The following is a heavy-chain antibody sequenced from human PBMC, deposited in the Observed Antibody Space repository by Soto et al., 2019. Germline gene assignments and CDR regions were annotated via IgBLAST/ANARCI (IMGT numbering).Heavy chain of an antibody. V-gene: IGHV3-23*01. J-gene: IGHJ3*02. CDR1: GFTFSSYD. CDR2: ISGSGGSA. Sequence: EVQLLESGGGLVQPGGSLRLSCAASGFTFSSYDMSWVRQAPGKGLEWISAISGSGGSAYYADSVKGRFTIYRDNYKNTLHVQLNSLRSEDMAIYYCAKEDDAWTNGHFDIWGQGTVVTVSS. D-gene: IGHD2-8*01. CDR3: AKEDDAWTNGHFDI.